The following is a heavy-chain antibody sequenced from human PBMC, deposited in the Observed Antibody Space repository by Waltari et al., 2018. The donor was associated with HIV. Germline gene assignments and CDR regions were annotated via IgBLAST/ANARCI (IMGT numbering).Heavy chain of an antibody. J-gene: IGHJ6*02. CDR1: GYILTELS. CDR3: ATARQWLVDSGMDV. D-gene: IGHD6-19*01. V-gene: IGHV1-24*01. CDR2: FEPGDSKT. Sequence: QVQLVQSGAEVKRPGASVKVSCKVSGYILTELSIHWVRQAPGKGLEGVGSFEPGDSKTTYAQKFQGRVTMTEDTSTDTASMEVSSLRSEDTAVYYCATARQWLVDSGMDVWGQGTTVTVSS.